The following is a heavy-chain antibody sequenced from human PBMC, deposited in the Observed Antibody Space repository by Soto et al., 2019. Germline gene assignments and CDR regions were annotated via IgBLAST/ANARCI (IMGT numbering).Heavy chain of an antibody. D-gene: IGHD4-4*01. CDR2: IKRKTESYIT. Sequence: PGGSLRLSCEASGFSFSYHWMEWVRQAPGKGLEWVGRIKRKTESYITEYAASVEGRFTISRDDSKTSLYLQVNSLKSDDTAVYFCARSNYWRLDVWGRGTLVTVSS. J-gene: IGHJ2*01. CDR3: ARSNYWRLDV. V-gene: IGHV3-72*01. CDR1: GFSFSYHW.